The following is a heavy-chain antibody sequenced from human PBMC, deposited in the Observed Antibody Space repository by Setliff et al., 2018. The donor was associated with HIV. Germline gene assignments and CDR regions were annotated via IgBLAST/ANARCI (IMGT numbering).Heavy chain of an antibody. J-gene: IGHJ4*02. D-gene: IGHD4-17*01. CDR3: ARMGGYTTTVREIGVGGTARGGFDH. CDR2: INPREGTT. Sequence: ASVKVSCKASGYTFTNYYMQWVRQAPGQGLEWMGMINPREGTTSSTQKFQGRLTMTSETSTRKVHMELSGLKSDDTAIYYCARMGGYTTTVREIGVGGTARGGFDHWGQGTLVTVSS. V-gene: IGHV1-46*01. CDR1: GYTFTNYY.